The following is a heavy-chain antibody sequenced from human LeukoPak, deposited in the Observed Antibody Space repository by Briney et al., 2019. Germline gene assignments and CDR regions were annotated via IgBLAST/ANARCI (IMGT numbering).Heavy chain of an antibody. CDR2: IYTSGST. CDR1: GGSISSGSYY. V-gene: IGHV4-61*02. Sequence: SQTLSLTCTVSGGSISSGSYYWSWIRQPAGKGLEWIGRIYTSGSTNYNPSLKSRVTISVDTSKNQFPLKLSSATAADTAVYYCARGISGEFDYWGQGTLVTVSS. D-gene: IGHD6-19*01. CDR3: ARGISGEFDY. J-gene: IGHJ4*02.